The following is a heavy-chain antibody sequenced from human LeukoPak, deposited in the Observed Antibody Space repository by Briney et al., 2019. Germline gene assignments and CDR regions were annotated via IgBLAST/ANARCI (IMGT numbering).Heavy chain of an antibody. CDR2: IYYSGST. CDR1: GGSISSGDYY. Sequence: SQTLSLTCTVSGGSISSGDYYWSWIRQPPGKGLEWIGYIYYSGSTYYNPSLKRRVTISVDTSKNQFSLKLSSVTAADTAVYYCARTYDSCGYGDYWGQGTLVTVSS. J-gene: IGHJ4*02. CDR3: ARTYDSCGYGDY. V-gene: IGHV4-30-4*01. D-gene: IGHD3-22*01.